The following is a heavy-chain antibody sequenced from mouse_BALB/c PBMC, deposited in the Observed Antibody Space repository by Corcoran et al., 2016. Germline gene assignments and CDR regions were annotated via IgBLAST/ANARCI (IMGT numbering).Heavy chain of an antibody. J-gene: IGHJ1*01. V-gene: IGHV1S136*01. Sequence: EVQLQQSGPELVKPGASVKMSCKASGYTFTSYVMHWVKQKPGQGLEWIGYINPYNDGTKYNEKFKGKATLTSDKSSSTAYMELSSLTSEDSAVYYCAISSSFYWYFYVWGAGTTVTVSS. CDR2: INPYNDGT. CDR1: GYTFTSYV. CDR3: AISSSFYWYFYV. D-gene: IGHD1-1*01.